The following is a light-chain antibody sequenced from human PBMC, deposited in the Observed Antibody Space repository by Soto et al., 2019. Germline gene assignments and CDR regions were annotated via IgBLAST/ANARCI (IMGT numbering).Light chain of an antibody. J-gene: IGKJ4*01. CDR1: ESVRTN. V-gene: IGKV3D-15*01. CDR3: QQSYNTPLT. Sequence: ETVVTQSPATLSVSPGETATLSCRASESVRTNLAWYQQKPGQAPRLLIYGASSRATGIPDRFSGSWSGTDFTLTISRLEPEDFATYYCQQSYNTPLTFGGGTKWIS. CDR2: GAS.